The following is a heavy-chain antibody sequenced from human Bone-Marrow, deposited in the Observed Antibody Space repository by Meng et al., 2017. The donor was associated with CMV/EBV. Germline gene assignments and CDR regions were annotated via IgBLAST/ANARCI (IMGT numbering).Heavy chain of an antibody. Sequence: ASVKVSCKASGYTFSSYGIIWVRQAPGQGLEWMGWMNPNSGNTGYAQKFQGRVTMTSNTSISTAYMELSRLRSEDTAVYYCARGLASAGIDPWGQGSLVTVSS. CDR3: ARGLASAGIDP. CDR1: GYTFSSYG. V-gene: IGHV1-8*02. J-gene: IGHJ5*02. CDR2: MNPNSGNT. D-gene: IGHD6-13*01.